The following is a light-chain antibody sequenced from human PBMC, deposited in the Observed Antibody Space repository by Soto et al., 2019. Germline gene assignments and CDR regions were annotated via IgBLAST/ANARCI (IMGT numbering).Light chain of an antibody. J-gene: IGLJ1*01. V-gene: IGLV2-14*01. CDR2: DVS. CDR3: SSYTSSSTPYV. Sequence: SVLTPPASVSGSPGQSITISCTGNKNEVGGYNYVSWYQQHPGKAPKLMIYDVSNRPSGVSNRFSGSKSGNTASLTISGLQAEDEADYYCSSYTSSSTPYVFGTGTKVTVL. CDR1: KNEVGGYNY.